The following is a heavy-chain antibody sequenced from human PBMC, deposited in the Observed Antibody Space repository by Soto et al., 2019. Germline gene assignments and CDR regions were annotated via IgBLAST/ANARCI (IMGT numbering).Heavy chain of an antibody. J-gene: IGHJ6*02. Sequence: RLSCAASGFTFSSYGMHWVRQAPGKGLEWVALISYDGSNKYYADSVRGRFTISRDNSRNTLYLQMNGLRAEDTAVYYCAKGVGYGMDVWGQGTTVTVS. CDR1: GFTFSSYG. CDR3: AKGVGYGMDV. V-gene: IGHV3-30*18. CDR2: ISYDGSNK.